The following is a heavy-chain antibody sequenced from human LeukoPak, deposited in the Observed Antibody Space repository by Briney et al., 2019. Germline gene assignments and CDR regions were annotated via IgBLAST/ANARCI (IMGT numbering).Heavy chain of an antibody. Sequence: GASVKVSCKASGGTFSSYAISWVRQAPGQGLEWMGGIIPIFGTANYAQKFQGRVTITADESTSTAYMELSSLRSEDTAVYYCARELLRFYGFDIWGQGTMVTVSS. V-gene: IGHV1-69*13. J-gene: IGHJ3*02. CDR3: ARELLRFYGFDI. D-gene: IGHD3-3*01. CDR2: IIPIFGTA. CDR1: GGTFSSYA.